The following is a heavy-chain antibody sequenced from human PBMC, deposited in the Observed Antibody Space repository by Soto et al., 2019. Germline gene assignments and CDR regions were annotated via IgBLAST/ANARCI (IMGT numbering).Heavy chain of an antibody. D-gene: IGHD3-3*01. V-gene: IGHV3-30*19. CDR3: ARVGPPTYYDFWSYYYYMDV. J-gene: IGHJ6*03. CDR1: GFFLRDFG. CDR2: ISYDGSNK. Sequence: GGSLRLSCVASGFFLRDFGMHWVRQAPGKGLEWVAVISYDGSNKYYADSVKGRFTISRDNSKNTLYLQMNSLRAEDTAVYYCARVGPPTYYDFWSYYYYMDVWGKGTTVTVSS.